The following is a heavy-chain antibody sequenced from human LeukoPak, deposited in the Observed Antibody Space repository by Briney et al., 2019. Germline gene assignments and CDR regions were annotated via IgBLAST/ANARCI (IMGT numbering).Heavy chain of an antibody. CDR3: ARQYRSGSYYNED. Sequence: GESLKISCKGSGYSFTSYWIGWVRQMPGKGLEWMGIIYPSDSDTRYSPSFQGQVTISADKSISTAYLQWSSLKASDTAMYYCARQYRSGSYYNEDWGQGTLVTVSS. D-gene: IGHD3-10*01. J-gene: IGHJ4*02. V-gene: IGHV5-51*01. CDR1: GYSFTSYW. CDR2: IYPSDSDT.